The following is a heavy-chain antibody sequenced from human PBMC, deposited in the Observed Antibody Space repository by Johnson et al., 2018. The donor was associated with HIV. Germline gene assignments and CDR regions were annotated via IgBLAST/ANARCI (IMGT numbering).Heavy chain of an antibody. CDR3: AKDQWYNWNYVSPDAFDI. CDR2: ISGGGGST. V-gene: IGHV3-NL1*01. D-gene: IGHD1-7*01. CDR1: GFTFSSYG. Sequence: VQLVESVGGVVQPGGSLRLSCAASGFTFSSYGMHWVRQAPGRGLEWVSAISGGGGSTYYAYSLKGRFTISRDNSKNTLYLQMNSLRAEDTAVYYCAKDQWYNWNYVSPDAFDIWGQGTMVTVSS. J-gene: IGHJ3*02.